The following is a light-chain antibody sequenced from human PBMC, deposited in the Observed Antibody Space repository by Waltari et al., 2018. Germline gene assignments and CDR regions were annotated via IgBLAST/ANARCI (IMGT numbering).Light chain of an antibody. V-gene: IGKV3-20*01. CDR1: QTINNNF. Sequence: IVLTQSPDTLSLSPGQRATLSCMASQTINNNFLVWSQQKPGESPRLIIHGASSRATGFPERFRGSGSGTDFTLSISSLKPEVSAVYYCRQYDGSVLTFGGGTKVQI. CDR3: RQYDGSVLT. CDR2: GAS. J-gene: IGKJ4*01.